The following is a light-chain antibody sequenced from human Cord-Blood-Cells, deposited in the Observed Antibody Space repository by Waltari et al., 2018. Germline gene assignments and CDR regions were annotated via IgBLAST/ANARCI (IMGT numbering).Light chain of an antibody. CDR2: AGS. Sequence: QSALTQPASVSGSPGQSITIPCTGTSSDGGSYYLVSWYQQHPGKAPKLMIYAGSKRPSGVSNRFSGSKSGNTASLTISGLQAEDEADYYCCSFAGSSTWVFGGGTKLTVL. CDR3: CSFAGSSTWV. CDR1: SSDGGSYYL. V-gene: IGLV2-23*01. J-gene: IGLJ3*02.